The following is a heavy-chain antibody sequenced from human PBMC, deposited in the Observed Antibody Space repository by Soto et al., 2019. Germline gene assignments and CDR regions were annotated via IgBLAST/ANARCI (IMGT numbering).Heavy chain of an antibody. CDR2: ISGSGSST. CDR3: AEAWGIDY. CDR1: GFTFSSYT. D-gene: IGHD7-27*01. Sequence: EVQLLESGGGLVEPGGSRRLSCAASGFTFSSYTMSWVRQAPGKGLEWVSTISGSGSSTYSADSVKGRFTISRDNSKNTLYLQMNSLRVEGTAIYYGAEAWGIDYWGQVSLVTVSS. J-gene: IGHJ4*02. V-gene: IGHV3-23*01.